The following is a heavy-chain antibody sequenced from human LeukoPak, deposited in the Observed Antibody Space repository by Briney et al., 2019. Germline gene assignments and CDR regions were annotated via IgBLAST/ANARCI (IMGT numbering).Heavy chain of an antibody. CDR3: AREVNGSGSYYNMDYYYYYMDV. Sequence: PSETLSLTCTVSGYSISSGYYWGWIRPPPGKGLEWIGSIYHSGSTYYKPSLKRRVTISGDKAKNQFSLKLSSVTAADTAVYYCAREVNGSGSYYNMDYYYYYMDVWGKGTTVTVSS. J-gene: IGHJ6*03. D-gene: IGHD3-10*01. V-gene: IGHV4-38-2*02. CDR1: GYSISSGYY. CDR2: IYHSGST.